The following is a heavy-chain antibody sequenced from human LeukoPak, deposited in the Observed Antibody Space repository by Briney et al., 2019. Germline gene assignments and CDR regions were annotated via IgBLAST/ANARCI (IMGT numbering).Heavy chain of an antibody. CDR3: ARFGDVNITMIRGVISLAGYFDY. V-gene: IGHV1-69*01. CDR1: GGTFSSYA. Sequence: SVTVSCKASGGTFSSYAINWVRQAPGLGLEWMGGIIPIFDTANYAQKFQDRVTITADESTGTAYMEMSSLRSEDTAVYFCARFGDVNITMIRGVISLAGYFDYWGQGSLVTVSS. D-gene: IGHD3-10*01. J-gene: IGHJ4*02. CDR2: IIPIFDTA.